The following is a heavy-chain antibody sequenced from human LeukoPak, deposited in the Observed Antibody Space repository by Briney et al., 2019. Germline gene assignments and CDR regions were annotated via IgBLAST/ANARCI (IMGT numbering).Heavy chain of an antibody. D-gene: IGHD1-26*01. CDR2: IYYSGST. J-gene: IGHJ6*02. CDR3: ATRSGSQKDGGVGYYYGMDV. Sequence: SETLSLTCTVSGGSISSSSYYWGWIRQPPGKGLEWIGSIYYSGSTYYNPSLKSRVTISVDTSKNQFSLKLSSATAADTAVYYCATRSGSQKDGGVGYYYGMDVWGQGTTVTVSS. V-gene: IGHV4-39*01. CDR1: GGSISSSSYY.